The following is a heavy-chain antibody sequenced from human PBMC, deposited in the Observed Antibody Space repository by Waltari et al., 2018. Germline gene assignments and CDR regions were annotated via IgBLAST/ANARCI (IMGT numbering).Heavy chain of an antibody. D-gene: IGHD6-19*01. J-gene: IGHJ4*02. CDR3: ASAYSSGWYSY. V-gene: IGHV4-38-2*02. CDR2: IYHSGST. CDR1: GYSISSGYY. Sequence: QVQLQESGPGLVKPSETLSLTCTVSGYSISSGYYWGWIRQPPGKGLEWIGSIYHSGSTYDNPSLKSRVTISVDTSKNQFSLKLSSVTAADTAVYYCASAYSSGWYSYWGQGTLVTVSS.